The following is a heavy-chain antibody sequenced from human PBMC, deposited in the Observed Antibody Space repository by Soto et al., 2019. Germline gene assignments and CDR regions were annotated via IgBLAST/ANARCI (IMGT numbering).Heavy chain of an antibody. V-gene: IGHV3-74*01. CDR3: AKKEEYDHVWGMSPLD. CDR1: GFTFSSYW. Sequence: EVQLVESGGGLVQPGGSLRLSCAASGFTFSSYWMHWVRQAPGKGLVWVSRINSDGSSTSYADSVKGRFTISRDNAKNTLYPQMNSLRAEDTALYYCAKKEEYDHVWGMSPLDWGQGTLVTVSS. J-gene: IGHJ4*03. D-gene: IGHD3-16*01. CDR2: INSDGSST.